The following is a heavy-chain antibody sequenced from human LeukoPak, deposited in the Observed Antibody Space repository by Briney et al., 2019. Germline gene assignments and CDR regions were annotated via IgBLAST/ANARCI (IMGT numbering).Heavy chain of an antibody. D-gene: IGHD5-18*01. CDR2: IIPIFGTA. V-gene: IGHV1-69*05. CDR1: GGTFSSYA. Sequence: GSSVKVSCKASGGTFSSYAIRWVRPAPGQGLEWMGRIIPIFGTANYAQKFQGSVTITTDESTSTAYMELSSLRSEATAVYYWARATAMDSGDLYYYYYYLDVWGKGTTVTVSS. CDR3: ARATAMDSGDLYYYYYYLDV. J-gene: IGHJ6*03.